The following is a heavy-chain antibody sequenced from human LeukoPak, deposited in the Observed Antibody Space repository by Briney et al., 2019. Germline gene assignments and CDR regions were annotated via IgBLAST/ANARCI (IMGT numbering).Heavy chain of an antibody. J-gene: IGHJ6*03. CDR3: ARAPDTAIPYYYMDV. CDR2: IHHSGKT. V-gene: IGHV4-4*02. Sequence: SETLSLTCAVSGDSISSINWWTWVRLSPEKGLEWIGEIHHSGKTNYNPSLKSRVNISLDKSKNHFSLRVNSVVAADTAIYYCARAPDTAIPYYYMDVWGKGTTVTVSS. CDR1: GDSISSINW. D-gene: IGHD5-18*01.